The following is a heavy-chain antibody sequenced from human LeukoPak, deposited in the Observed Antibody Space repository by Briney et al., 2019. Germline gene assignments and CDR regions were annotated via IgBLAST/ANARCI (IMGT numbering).Heavy chain of an antibody. CDR1: GYTFTGYY. D-gene: IGHD6-13*01. J-gene: IGHJ4*02. CDR3: ARVGYSSSWYGAWDY. Sequence: ASVKVSCKASGYTFTGYYMHWVRQAPGQGLEWMGWINPNSGGTNYAQKFQGRVTMTRDTSISTAYMELSRLRSDDTAVYYCARVGYSSSWYGAWDYWGQGTLVTVSS. V-gene: IGHV1-2*02. CDR2: INPNSGGT.